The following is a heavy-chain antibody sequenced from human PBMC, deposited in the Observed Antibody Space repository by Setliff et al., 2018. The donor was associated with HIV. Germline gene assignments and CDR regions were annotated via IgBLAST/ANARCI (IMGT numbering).Heavy chain of an antibody. CDR1: GFTFDDYA. V-gene: IGHV3-9*01. Sequence: SCAASGFTFDDYAMHWVRQAPGKGLEWVSGISWNSGSIGYADSVKGRFTISRDNAKNSLYLQMNSLRAEDTALYYCAKSRRDFVVTYYFDYWGQGTLVTVSS. CDR2: ISWNSGSI. D-gene: IGHD2-21*01. J-gene: IGHJ4*02. CDR3: AKSRRDFVVTYYFDY.